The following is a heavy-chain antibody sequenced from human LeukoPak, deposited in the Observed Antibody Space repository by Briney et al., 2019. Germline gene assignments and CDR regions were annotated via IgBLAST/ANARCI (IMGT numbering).Heavy chain of an antibody. J-gene: IGHJ5*02. Sequence: GGSLRLSCAASGFTFSSYAMHWVRQAPGKGLEWVAVISYDGSNKYYADSVKGRFTISRDNSKNTLYLQMNSLRAEDTAVYYCARDPSSMVRGVIRGGNWFDPWGQGTLVTVSS. D-gene: IGHD3-10*01. V-gene: IGHV3-30*04. CDR3: ARDPSSMVRGVIRGGNWFDP. CDR1: GFTFSSYA. CDR2: ISYDGSNK.